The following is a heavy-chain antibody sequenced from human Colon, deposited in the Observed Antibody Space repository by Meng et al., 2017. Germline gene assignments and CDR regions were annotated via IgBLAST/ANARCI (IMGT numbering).Heavy chain of an antibody. CDR2: INTNTGKP. CDR3: ARDSEAADY. CDR1: GYTFTTYG. J-gene: IGHJ4*02. V-gene: IGHV7-4-1*02. D-gene: IGHD6-25*01. Sequence: QLQVVQPGSELKKPGSAVRISCKASGYTFTTYGMNWVRQATGQGIEWMGWINTNTGKPTYAQGLTGRFVFSLDTSVSTAYLQISSLKAEDTAAYYCARDSEAADYWGQGTLVTVSS.